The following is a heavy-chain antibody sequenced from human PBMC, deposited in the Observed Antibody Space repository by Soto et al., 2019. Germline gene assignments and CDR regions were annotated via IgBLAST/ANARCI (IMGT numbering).Heavy chain of an antibody. CDR3: ARDQTGITTAGGGRIDR. J-gene: IGHJ5*02. CDR2: VSFDGSNK. V-gene: IGHV3-30-3*01. CDR1: GFTFSTHA. Sequence: QVQLVESGGGVVQPGRSLRLSCAASGFTFSTHAMHWVRQAPGKGLECVAIVSFDGSNKYYADSVKGRFTISRDNSKNTLYLQMGVLTPEDTAFYYCARDQTGITTAGGGRIDRWGQGTLVTVSS. D-gene: IGHD6-13*01.